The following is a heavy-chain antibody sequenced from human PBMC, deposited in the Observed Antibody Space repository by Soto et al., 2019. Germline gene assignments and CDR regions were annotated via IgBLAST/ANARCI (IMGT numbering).Heavy chain of an antibody. V-gene: IGHV3-73*01. Sequence: GGSLRLSCAASGFTFSGSAMHWVRQASGKGLEWVGRIRSKANSYATAYAASVKGRFTISRDDSKNTAYLQMNSLKTEDTAVYYCTSHSIAVAALDYYGMDVWGQGTTVTVSS. CDR3: TSHSIAVAALDYYGMDV. CDR2: IRSKANSYAT. CDR1: GFTFSGSA. J-gene: IGHJ6*02. D-gene: IGHD6-19*01.